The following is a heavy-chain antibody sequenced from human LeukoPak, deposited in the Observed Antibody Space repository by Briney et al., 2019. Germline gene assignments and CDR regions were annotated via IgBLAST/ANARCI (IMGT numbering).Heavy chain of an antibody. V-gene: IGHV3-74*01. CDR3: AELTSMVEQY. D-gene: IGHD3-10*01. J-gene: IGHJ4*02. Sequence: GGSLRLSCEASGFTFSSYWMHWVRQVPGKGLVWVSRINSDGSSTSYADSVKGRFTISRDNAKNTLYLQMNSLRAEDTAVYYCAELTSMVEQYWGQGTRVTVSS. CDR1: GFTFSSYW. CDR2: INSDGSST.